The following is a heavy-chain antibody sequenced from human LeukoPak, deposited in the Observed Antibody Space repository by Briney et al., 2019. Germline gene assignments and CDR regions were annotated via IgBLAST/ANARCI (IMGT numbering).Heavy chain of an antibody. J-gene: IGHJ6*03. CDR1: GYTFTSYG. CDR2: ISAYNGNT. CDR3: ARATREDSSSWIYYYYYMDV. D-gene: IGHD6-13*01. Sequence: ASVKVSCKASGYTFTSYGISWVRQAPGQGLEWMGWISAYNGNTNYAQKFQGRVTMTRDTSISTAYMELSRLRSDDTAVYYCARATREDSSSWIYYYYYMDVWGKGTTVTVSS. V-gene: IGHV1-18*01.